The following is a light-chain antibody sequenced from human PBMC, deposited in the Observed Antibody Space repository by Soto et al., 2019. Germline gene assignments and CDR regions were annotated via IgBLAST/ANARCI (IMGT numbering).Light chain of an antibody. CDR2: WAS. CDR3: QQYYSTPQT. CDR1: QSVLYSSNNKNY. J-gene: IGKJ4*01. V-gene: IGKV4-1*01. Sequence: DIVMTQSPDSLAVSLGERATINCKSSQSVLYSSNNKNYLAWYQQKPGKPPKLLIYWASTRESGVPDRFSGSGSGTDFTLTISSLQAEDGAVYYCQQYYSTPQTFGGGTKVDIK.